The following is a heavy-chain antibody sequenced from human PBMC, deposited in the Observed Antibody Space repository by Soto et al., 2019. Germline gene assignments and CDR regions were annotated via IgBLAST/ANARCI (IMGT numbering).Heavy chain of an antibody. CDR3: ARERDAHDYGDYYFDY. J-gene: IGHJ4*02. D-gene: IGHD4-17*01. CDR2: IIPIFGTA. V-gene: IGHV1-69*13. CDR1: GGTFSSYA. Sequence: GASVKVSCKASGGTFSSYAISWVRQAPGQGLEWMGGIIPIFGTANYAQKFQGRVTITADESTSTAYMELSSLRSEDPAVYYCARERDAHDYGDYYFDYWGQGTLVTVSS.